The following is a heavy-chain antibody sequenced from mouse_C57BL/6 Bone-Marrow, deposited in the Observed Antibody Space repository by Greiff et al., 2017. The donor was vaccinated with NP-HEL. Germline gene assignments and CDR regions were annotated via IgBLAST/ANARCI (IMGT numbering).Heavy chain of an antibody. J-gene: IGHJ3*01. D-gene: IGHD2-4*01. CDR1: GYSFTGYF. Sequence: EVQLQQSGPELVKPGDSVKISCKASGYSFTGYFMNWVMQSHGKSLEWIGRINPYNGDTFYNQKFKGKATLTVDKSSSTAHMELRSLTSEDSAVYYCARGDYEYERFAYWGQGTLVTVSA. CDR3: ARGDYEYERFAY. V-gene: IGHV1-20*01. CDR2: INPYNGDT.